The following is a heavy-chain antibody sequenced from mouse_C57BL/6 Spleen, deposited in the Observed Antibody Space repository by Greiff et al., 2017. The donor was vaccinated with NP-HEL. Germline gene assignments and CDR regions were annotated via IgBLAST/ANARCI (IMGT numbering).Heavy chain of an antibody. Sequence: VKLQESGPGLVQPSQSLSITCTVSGFSLTSYGVHWVRQSPGKGLEWLGVIWSGGSTDYNAAFISRLSISKDNSKSQVFFKMNSLQADDTAIYYCARRGNYGFDYWGQGTTLTVSS. CDR3: ARRGNYGFDY. D-gene: IGHD2-1*01. CDR2: IWSGGST. J-gene: IGHJ2*01. V-gene: IGHV2-2*01. CDR1: GFSLTSYG.